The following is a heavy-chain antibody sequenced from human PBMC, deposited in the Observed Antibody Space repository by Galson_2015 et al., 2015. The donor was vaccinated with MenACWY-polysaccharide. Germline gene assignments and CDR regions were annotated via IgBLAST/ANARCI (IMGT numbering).Heavy chain of an antibody. CDR3: AREPTYSGSFGWFDS. Sequence: SETLSLTCTVSGGSVTSYTDHWSWLRQPPGKGLEWIGYMSTSGRANQNPSLRSRVVVSIDTSKNQFSLRLDSVTAADTAMYYCAREPTYSGSFGWFDSWGQGT. J-gene: IGHJ5*01. V-gene: IGHV4-61*01. CDR1: GGSVTSYTDH. D-gene: IGHD1-26*01. CDR2: MSTSGRA.